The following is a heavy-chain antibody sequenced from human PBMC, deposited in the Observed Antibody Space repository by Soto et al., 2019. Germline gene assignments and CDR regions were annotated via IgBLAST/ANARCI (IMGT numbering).Heavy chain of an antibody. CDR2: IYYSGST. Sequence: PSETLSLTCTVSGGSISSGGYYWSWIRQHPGKGLEWIGYIYYSGSTYYNPSLKSRVTISVDTSKNQFSLKLSSVTAADTAVYYCARVVYSSSQPYFDYWGQGTLVTVSS. V-gene: IGHV4-31*03. D-gene: IGHD6-6*01. CDR1: GGSISSGGYY. J-gene: IGHJ4*02. CDR3: ARVVYSSSQPYFDY.